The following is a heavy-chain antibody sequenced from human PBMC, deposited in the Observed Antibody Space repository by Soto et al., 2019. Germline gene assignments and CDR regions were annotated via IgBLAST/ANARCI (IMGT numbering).Heavy chain of an antibody. CDR2: INPGNGNT. J-gene: IGHJ4*02. V-gene: IGHV1-3*05. Sequence: QVQLVQSGAEEKKPGASVKVSCKASGYTFTSYAMHWVRQAPGQRLEWMGWINPGNGNTKCSQKFQDRVTITRDTSASTAYMELSSLRSEDTAVYYCARGESVVGDYWGQGTLVTFSS. CDR3: ARGESVVGDY. CDR1: GYTFTSYA. D-gene: IGHD2-15*01.